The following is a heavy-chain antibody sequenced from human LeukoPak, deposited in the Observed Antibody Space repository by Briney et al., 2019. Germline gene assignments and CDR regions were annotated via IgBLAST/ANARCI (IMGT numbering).Heavy chain of an antibody. Sequence: GRSLRLSCAASGFTFSSYAMHWVRQAPGKGLEWVAVISYDGSNKYYADSVKGRFTISRDNSKNTLYLQMNSLRAGDTAVYYCARDPGYSYGLPSYWGQGTLVTVSS. CDR1: GFTFSSYA. D-gene: IGHD5-18*01. CDR3: ARDPGYSYGLPSY. J-gene: IGHJ4*02. V-gene: IGHV3-30-3*01. CDR2: ISYDGSNK.